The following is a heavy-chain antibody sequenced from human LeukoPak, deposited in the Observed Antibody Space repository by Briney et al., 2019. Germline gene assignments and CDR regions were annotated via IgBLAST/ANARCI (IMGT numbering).Heavy chain of an antibody. CDR2: IGTAGDT. CDR3: ASTGARYYYDSSGYYSFDY. Sequence: GGSLRLSCAASGFTFSSYDMHWVRQATGKGLEWVSAIGTAGDTYYPGSVKGRFTISRDNSKNTLYLQMNSLRAEDTAVYYCASTGARYYYDSSGYYSFDYWGQGTLVTVSS. D-gene: IGHD3-22*01. J-gene: IGHJ4*02. CDR1: GFTFSSYD. V-gene: IGHV3-13*01.